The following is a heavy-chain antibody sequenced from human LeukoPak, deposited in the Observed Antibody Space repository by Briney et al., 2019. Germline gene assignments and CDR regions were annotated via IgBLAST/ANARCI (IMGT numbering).Heavy chain of an antibody. CDR2: ISISDNTI. CDR3: AGASGWSFDY. V-gene: IGHV3-48*03. J-gene: IGHJ4*02. Sequence: GGSLRLSCAASGFTFSSYEMNWVRQAPGRGLEWVSYISISDNTICYADSVKGRFTISRDNANNSLYLQMNSLRAEDTAVYYCAGASGWSFDYWGQGTLVTVSS. CDR1: GFTFSSYE. D-gene: IGHD6-19*01.